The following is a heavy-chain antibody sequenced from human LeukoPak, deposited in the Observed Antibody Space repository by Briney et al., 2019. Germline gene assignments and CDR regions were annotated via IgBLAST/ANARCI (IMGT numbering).Heavy chain of an antibody. V-gene: IGHV3-66*01. CDR1: GFTVSNNY. J-gene: IGHJ5*02. CDR3: ASKNIVVVTASLHYRFDP. CDR2: IYVDDST. D-gene: IGHD2-21*02. Sequence: GGSLRLSCAASGFTVSNNYMIWVRQAPGKRLEWVSVIYVDDSTFYADSVKGRFTISRDNSKNTLYLQMNSLRAEDTAVYYCASKNIVVVTASLHYRFDPWGQGTLVTVSS.